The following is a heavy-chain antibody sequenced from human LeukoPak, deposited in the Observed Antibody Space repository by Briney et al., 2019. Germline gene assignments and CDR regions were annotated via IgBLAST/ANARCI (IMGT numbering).Heavy chain of an antibody. D-gene: IGHD3-10*01. CDR1: GFTFSSYS. J-gene: IGHJ4*02. V-gene: IGHV3-21*01. CDR2: ISSSSSYI. CDR3: ARVGESYYGGRVFDY. Sequence: PGGSLRLSCAASGFTFSSYSMNWVRQAPGKGLEWVSSISSSSSYIYYADSVKGRFTISRDNAKNSLYLQMNSLRAEDTAVYYCARVGESYYGGRVFDYWGQGSLVTVSS.